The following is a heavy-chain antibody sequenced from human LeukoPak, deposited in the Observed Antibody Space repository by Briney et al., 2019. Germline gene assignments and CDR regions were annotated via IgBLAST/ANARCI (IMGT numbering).Heavy chain of an antibody. D-gene: IGHD2-2*01. CDR1: GGSISSSSYY. J-gene: IGHJ4*02. Sequence: SETLSLTCTVSGGSISSSSYYWGWIRQPPGKGLEWIGSIYYSGSTHYNSSLKSRITISVDTSKNQFSLKLSSVTAADTAVYYCARQWQSTGFDYWGQGTLVTVSS. CDR3: ARQWQSTGFDY. CDR2: IYYSGST. V-gene: IGHV4-39*01.